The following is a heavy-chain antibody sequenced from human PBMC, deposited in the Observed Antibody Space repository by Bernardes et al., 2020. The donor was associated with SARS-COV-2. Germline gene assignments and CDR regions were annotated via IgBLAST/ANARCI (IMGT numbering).Heavy chain of an antibody. V-gene: IGHV3-48*03. CDR1: GFTFSSYE. J-gene: IGHJ4*02. CDR2: ISSSGSTI. Sequence: GGSLRLSCAASGFTFSSYEMNWVRQAPGKGLEWVSYISSSGSTIYYADSVKGRFTISRDNAKNSLYLQMNSLRAEDTAVYYCASSEACPSGDCYSPVDYWGQGTLVTVSS. CDR3: ASSEACPSGDCYSPVDY. D-gene: IGHD2-21*02.